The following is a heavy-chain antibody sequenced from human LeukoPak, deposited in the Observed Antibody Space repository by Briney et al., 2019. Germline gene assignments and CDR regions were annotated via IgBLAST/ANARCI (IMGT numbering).Heavy chain of an antibody. CDR1: GFNFRDAA. Sequence: GGSLRLSCAASGFNFRDAAMTWLRQAPGKGLEWVALISFSGDNSYYADSVKGRFSVSRDNSENTLSLQMNSLRVEDTARYYCAKDIQLSTWGLGTMVTVSS. V-gene: IGHV3-23*01. CDR2: ISFSGDNS. CDR3: AKDIQLST. D-gene: IGHD5-24*01. J-gene: IGHJ3*01.